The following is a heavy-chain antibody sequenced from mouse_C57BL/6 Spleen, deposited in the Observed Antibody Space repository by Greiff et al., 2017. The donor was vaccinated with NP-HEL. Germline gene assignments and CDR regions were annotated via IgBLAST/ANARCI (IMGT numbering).Heavy chain of an antibody. D-gene: IGHD2-5*01. CDR1: GYTFTSYG. J-gene: IGHJ4*01. CDR2: IYPRSGNT. CDR3: AREGYSNYVYYAMDY. V-gene: IGHV1-81*01. Sequence: VQLQQSGAELARPGASVKLSCKASGYTFTSYGISWVKQRTGQGLEWIGEIYPRSGNTYYNEKFKGKATLTADKSSSTAYMELRSLTSEDSAVYFCAREGYSNYVYYAMDYWGQGTSVTVSS.